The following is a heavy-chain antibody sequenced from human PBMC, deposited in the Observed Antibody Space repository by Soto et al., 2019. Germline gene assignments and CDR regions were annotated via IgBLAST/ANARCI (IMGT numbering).Heavy chain of an antibody. CDR3: ARDDEHHSPGWHNTALNI. Sequence: EVQLVESGGGLVQPGGSLRLSCAASGFTFSSYSMNWVRQAPGKGLEWVSYITSSSSTIYYADSVKGRFTISRDNAKNSLYLQMNSLRDEDTAAYYCARDDEHHSPGWHNTALNIWGQGTMVTVSS. D-gene: IGHD6-19*01. V-gene: IGHV3-48*02. J-gene: IGHJ3*02. CDR2: ITSSSSTI. CDR1: GFTFSSYS.